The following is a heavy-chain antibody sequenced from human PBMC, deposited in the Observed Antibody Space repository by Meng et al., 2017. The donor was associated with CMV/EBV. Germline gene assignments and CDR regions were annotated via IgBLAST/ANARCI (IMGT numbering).Heavy chain of an antibody. CDR3: ARGFTGVLLWFGESLGWFDP. Sequence: QMRLREVGQGLWKPHQTLSLTCTVSGGSISSVDYYWSWIRQPPGKGLEWIGYIYYSGSTYYNPSLKSRVTISVDTSKNQFSLKLSSVTAADTAVYYCARGFTGVLLWFGESLGWFDPWGQGTLVTVSS. D-gene: IGHD3-10*01. V-gene: IGHV4-30-4*08. J-gene: IGHJ5*02. CDR2: IYYSGST. CDR1: GGSISSVDYY.